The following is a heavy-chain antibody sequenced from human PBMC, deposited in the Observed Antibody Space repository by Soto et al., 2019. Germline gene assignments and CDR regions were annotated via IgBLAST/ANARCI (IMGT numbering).Heavy chain of an antibody. Sequence: GESLKISCKGSGYSFTSYWIGWVRQMPGKGLEWMGIIYPGDSDTSYSPSFQGQATISADKSISTAYLQWSSLKASDTAMYYCARLTRDYYDSSGYHDAFDIWGQGTMVTVSS. D-gene: IGHD3-22*01. CDR2: IYPGDSDT. V-gene: IGHV5-51*01. J-gene: IGHJ3*02. CDR1: GYSFTSYW. CDR3: ARLTRDYYDSSGYHDAFDI.